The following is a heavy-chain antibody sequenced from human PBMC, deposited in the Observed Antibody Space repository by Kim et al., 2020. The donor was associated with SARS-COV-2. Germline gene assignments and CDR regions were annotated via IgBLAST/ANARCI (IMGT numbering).Heavy chain of an antibody. V-gene: IGHV1-46*03. Sequence: ASVKVSCKASGYTFTSSHIQWVRQAPGQGREWMGIINPSGGSTIYAQKLQGRVTMTRDTSTGTVYMELSSLRSEDTALYYCARGTWGGGGWGYGSGQYNRFAPSGQGTLGTVSS. CDR2: INPSGGST. J-gene: IGHJ5*02. CDR1: GYTFTSSH. D-gene: IGHD3-10*01. CDR3: ARGTWGGGGWGYGSGQYNRFAP.